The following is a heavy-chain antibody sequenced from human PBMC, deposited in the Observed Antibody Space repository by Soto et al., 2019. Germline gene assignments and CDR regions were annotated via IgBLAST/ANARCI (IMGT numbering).Heavy chain of an antibody. J-gene: IGHJ4*02. CDR1: GGTFSSYT. D-gene: IGHD3-9*01. CDR3: ATLFPDFLTGYLDY. Sequence: QVQLVQSGAEVKKPGSSVKVSCKASGGTFSSYTISWVRQAPGQGLEWMGRIIRILGIANYAQKFQGRVTITADKSTSTAYMELSSLRSEDTAVYYCATLFPDFLTGYLDYWGQGTLVTVSS. CDR2: IIRILGIA. V-gene: IGHV1-69*02.